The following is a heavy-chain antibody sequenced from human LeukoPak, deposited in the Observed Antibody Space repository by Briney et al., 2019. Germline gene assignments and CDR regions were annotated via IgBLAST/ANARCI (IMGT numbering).Heavy chain of an antibody. D-gene: IGHD3-22*01. CDR2: INHSGST. V-gene: IGHV4-34*01. CDR3: ARVQFDYYDSSGYGSPHAFDI. CDR1: GGSFSGYY. Sequence: SETLSLTCAVYGGSFSGYYWSWIRQPPGKGLEWIGEINHSGSTSYNPSLKSRVTISVDTSKNQFSLKLSSVTAADTAVYYCARVQFDYYDSSGYGSPHAFDIWGQGTMVTVSS. J-gene: IGHJ3*02.